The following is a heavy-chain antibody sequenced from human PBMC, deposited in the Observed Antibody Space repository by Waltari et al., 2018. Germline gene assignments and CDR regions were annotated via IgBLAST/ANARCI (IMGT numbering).Heavy chain of an antibody. D-gene: IGHD6-19*01. CDR3: AAGYSSSSVTFDI. CDR2: IYYSGST. CDR1: GDSISSYH. Sequence: QVQLQESGPGLVKPSETLSLTCSVSGDSISSYHWSWIRQPPGKGLEWIGYIYYSGSTNYNPSVKSLVTISVDTSKNQFSLKLTSVTAADTAMYFCAAGYSSSSVTFDIWGHGTMVTVSS. V-gene: IGHV4-59*01. J-gene: IGHJ3*02.